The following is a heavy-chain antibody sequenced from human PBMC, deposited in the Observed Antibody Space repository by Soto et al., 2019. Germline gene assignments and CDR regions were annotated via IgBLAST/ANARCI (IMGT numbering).Heavy chain of an antibody. CDR2: INAGNGNT. Sequence: ASVKVSCKASGYTFTSYAMHWVRQAPGQRLEWMGWINAGNGNTKYSQKFQGRVTITRDTSASTAYMELSSLRSEDTAVYYCARAYNWNYASFHYWGQGTLVTGS. CDR1: GYTFTSYA. D-gene: IGHD1-7*01. CDR3: ARAYNWNYASFHY. J-gene: IGHJ4*02. V-gene: IGHV1-3*01.